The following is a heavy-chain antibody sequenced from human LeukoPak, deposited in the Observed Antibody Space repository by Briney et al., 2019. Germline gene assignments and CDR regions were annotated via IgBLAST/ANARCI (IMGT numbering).Heavy chain of an antibody. Sequence: GESLKISCKGSGYSFTSHWIGWVRQMPGKGLEWMGFFYPGDSETRYSPSFQGQVTISVDKSISTAYLQWSSLKASDTAMYYCARRYYYDSSGYYLAHDAFDIWGQGTMVTVSS. CDR3: ARRYYYDSSGYYLAHDAFDI. D-gene: IGHD3-22*01. V-gene: IGHV5-51*01. CDR1: GYSFTSHW. CDR2: FYPGDSET. J-gene: IGHJ3*02.